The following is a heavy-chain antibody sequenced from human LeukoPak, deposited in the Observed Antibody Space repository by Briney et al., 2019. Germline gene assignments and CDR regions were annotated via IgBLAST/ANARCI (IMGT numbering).Heavy chain of an antibody. D-gene: IGHD6-13*01. CDR1: GGSISSSSYY. J-gene: IGHJ5*02. CDR3: ARGCSAGTPHNWFDP. CDR2: IYYSGST. Sequence: SETLSLTCTVSGGSISSSSYYWGWIREPPGKGLEWIRHIYYSGSTNYNPSLKSRVTISVDTSKNQFSLKLSSVTAADTAVYYCARGCSAGTPHNWFDPWGQGTLVTVSS. V-gene: IGHV4-61*05.